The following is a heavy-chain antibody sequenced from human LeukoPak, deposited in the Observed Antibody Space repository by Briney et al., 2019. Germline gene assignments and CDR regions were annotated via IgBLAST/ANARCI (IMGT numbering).Heavy chain of an antibody. CDR2: INHSGST. V-gene: IGHV4-34*01. CDR3: ARRGMGLRNFDY. J-gene: IGHJ4*02. CDR1: GFTFSSYD. D-gene: IGHD5-12*01. Sequence: GSLRLSCAASGFTFSSYDMNWVRQAPGKGLEWIGEINHSGSTNYNPSLKSRVTISVDTSKNQFSLKLSSVTAADTAVYYCARRGMGLRNFDYWGQGTLVTVSS.